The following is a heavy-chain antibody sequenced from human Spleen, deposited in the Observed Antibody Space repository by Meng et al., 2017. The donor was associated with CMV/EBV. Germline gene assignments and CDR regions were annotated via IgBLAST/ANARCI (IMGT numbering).Heavy chain of an antibody. CDR3: ARAYYYDSSGYYFGYYFDY. CDR2: TYYSGST. J-gene: IGHJ4*02. V-gene: IGHV4-59*01. Sequence: GSLRLSCTVSGGSMSSYHWTWIRQPPGKALEWIGYTYYSGSTNYNPSLKSRVTISVDTSKNQFSLRLSSVTAADTAVYYCARAYYYDSSGYYFGYYFDYWGQGTLVTVSS. CDR1: GGSMSSYH. D-gene: IGHD3-22*01.